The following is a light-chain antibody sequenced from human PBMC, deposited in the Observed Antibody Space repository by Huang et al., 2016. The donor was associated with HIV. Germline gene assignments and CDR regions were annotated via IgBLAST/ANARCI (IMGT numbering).Light chain of an antibody. J-gene: IGKJ1*01. CDR3: LQYYSVPQT. Sequence: DIVMTQSPDSLAVSPGERATINCKSSQSLLYSLSKKNYLAWFQHKPWRPPKLLIYWATTRESGVPDRFSGSGSGTDFTLTINNLQAEDVAVYFCLQYYSVPQTFGHGTKVEIK. V-gene: IGKV4-1*01. CDR2: WAT. CDR1: QSLLYSLSKKNY.